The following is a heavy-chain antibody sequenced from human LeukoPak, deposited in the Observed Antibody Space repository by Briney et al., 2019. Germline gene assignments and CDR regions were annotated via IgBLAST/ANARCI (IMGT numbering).Heavy chain of an antibody. D-gene: IGHD1-1*01. CDR3: AREREAYNDY. Sequence: GGSLRLSCAVSGFTFSTFWMTWVPEAPGEGLEWVGNIKRDGSETYYVASVRGRFTISRDSAKNSLYLQMNSLRAEDTAVYFCAREREAYNDYWGQGTLVTVSS. CDR1: GFTFSTFW. J-gene: IGHJ4*02. CDR2: IKRDGSET. V-gene: IGHV3-7*01.